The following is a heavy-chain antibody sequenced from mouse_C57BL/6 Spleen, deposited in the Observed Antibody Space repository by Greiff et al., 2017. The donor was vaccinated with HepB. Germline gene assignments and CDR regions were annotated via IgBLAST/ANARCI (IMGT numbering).Heavy chain of an antibody. J-gene: IGHJ2*01. D-gene: IGHD1-1*01. CDR3: AGRRITTLDFDD. CDR2: IDPSDSYT. Sequence: VQLQQPGAELVKPGASVKLSCKASGYTFTSYGMQWVEQSPGKGLEWIGEIDPSDSYTNYNQKFKGKATLTVDTSSSTAYMQLSSPTFEDSAVYYCAGRRITTLDFDDWGQGTTLSASS. CDR1: GYTFTSYG. V-gene: IGHV1-50*01.